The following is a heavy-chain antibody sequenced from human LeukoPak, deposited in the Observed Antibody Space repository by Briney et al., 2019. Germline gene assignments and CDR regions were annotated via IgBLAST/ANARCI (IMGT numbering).Heavy chain of an antibody. J-gene: IGHJ4*02. Sequence: SETLSLTCAVYGESFSGYYWTWIRQPPGKGLEWIGEINHSGSTNYNPSLKSRVTISVDTSKNQFSLKLSSVTAADTAVYYCASRSIAAALYYFDYWGQGTLVTVSS. D-gene: IGHD6-13*01. CDR2: INHSGST. V-gene: IGHV4-34*01. CDR3: ASRSIAAALYYFDY. CDR1: GESFSGYY.